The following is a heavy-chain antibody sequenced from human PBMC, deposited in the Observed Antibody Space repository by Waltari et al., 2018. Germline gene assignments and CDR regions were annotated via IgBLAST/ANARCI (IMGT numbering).Heavy chain of an antibody. CDR3: ARTGYKKPHYFDF. Sequence: QAQLVQSGAEVKKPGASVKVSCKASGYTFTDHYIPWVRQAPGQGPEWMGWIDPRNGDATDARNFQDKVTMTRDTSISTAYMDVSSLGSDGAAIYYCARTGYKKPHYFDFWGQGTLVTVSS. CDR1: GYTFTDHY. J-gene: IGHJ4*02. CDR2: IDPRNGDA. D-gene: IGHD5-12*01. V-gene: IGHV1-2*02.